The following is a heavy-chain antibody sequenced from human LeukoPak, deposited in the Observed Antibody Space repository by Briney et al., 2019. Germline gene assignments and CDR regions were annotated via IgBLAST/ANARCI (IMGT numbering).Heavy chain of an antibody. CDR2: ISSSSYI. V-gene: IGHV3-21*01. J-gene: IGHJ4*02. CDR1: GFTFSSYS. Sequence: GGSLRLSCAASGFTFSSYSMNWVRQAPGKGLEWVSSISSSSYIYYADSVKGRFTISRDNAKNSLYLQMNSLRAEDTAVYYCARVRFGGKTSDYWGQGTLVTVSS. D-gene: IGHD3-10*01. CDR3: ARVRFGGKTSDY.